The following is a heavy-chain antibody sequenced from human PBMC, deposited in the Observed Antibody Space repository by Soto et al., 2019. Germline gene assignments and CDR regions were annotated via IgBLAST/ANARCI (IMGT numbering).Heavy chain of an antibody. CDR3: ASALYCSGGSCSSAP. CDR1: GGSISSGGYY. J-gene: IGHJ5*02. CDR2: IYHSGST. Sequence: SGTLSLTCTVSGGSISSGGYYWSWIRQPPGKGLEWIGYIYHSGSTYYNPSLKSRVTISVDRSKNQFSLKLTSVTAADTAVYYCASALYCSGGSCSSAPWGQGTLVTVSS. D-gene: IGHD2-15*01. V-gene: IGHV4-30-2*02.